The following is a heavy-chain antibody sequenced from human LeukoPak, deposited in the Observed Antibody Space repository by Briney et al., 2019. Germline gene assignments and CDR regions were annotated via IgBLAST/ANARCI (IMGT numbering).Heavy chain of an antibody. CDR2: IYYSGST. CDR1: GGSISSGSYY. Sequence: SETLSLTCTVSGGSISSGSYYWNWIRQPAGKGLEWIGDIYYSGSTYYNPSLKSRVTISVDTTKNQFSLKLSSVTAADTAVYYCAGVVVAATANWFDPWGQGTLVTVSS. J-gene: IGHJ5*02. V-gene: IGHV4-61*10. D-gene: IGHD2-15*01. CDR3: AGVVVAATANWFDP.